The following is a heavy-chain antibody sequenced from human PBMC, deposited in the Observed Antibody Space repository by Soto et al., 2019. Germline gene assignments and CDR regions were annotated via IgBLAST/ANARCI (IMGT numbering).Heavy chain of an antibody. CDR2: ISSSSSYI. D-gene: IGHD2-15*01. CDR1: GFTFSSYS. V-gene: IGHV3-21*01. CDR3: ASGIYCSGGSCYYYYYYMDV. Sequence: GESLKISCAASGFTFSSYSMNWVRQATGKGLEWVSSISSSSSYIYYADSVKGRFTISRDNAKNSLYLQMNSLRAEDTAAYYCASGIYCSGGSCYYYYYYMDVWGKGTTVTVSS. J-gene: IGHJ6*03.